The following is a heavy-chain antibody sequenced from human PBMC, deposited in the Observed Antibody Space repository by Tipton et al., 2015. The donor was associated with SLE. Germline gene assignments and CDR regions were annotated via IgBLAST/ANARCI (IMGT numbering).Heavy chain of an antibody. J-gene: IGHJ4*02. CDR1: GFNVSRNY. D-gene: IGHD3-10*01. CDR2: ISGSGGDT. V-gene: IGHV3-53*05. CDR3: AKNSVPWVQGVNPREDFDS. Sequence: GSLRLSCAASGFNVSRNYMSWVRQAPGKGLEWVSVISGSGGDTYYADSVKGRFTISRDNSKNTLYLQMNTLRPEDTAVYYCAKNSVPWVQGVNPREDFDSWGQGTLVTVSS.